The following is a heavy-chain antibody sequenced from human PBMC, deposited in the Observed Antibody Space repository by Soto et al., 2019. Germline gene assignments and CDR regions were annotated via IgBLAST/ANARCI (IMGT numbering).Heavy chain of an antibody. CDR2: IYPGDSDT. CDR3: ARADIGCVSADPTPLGMYV. D-gene: IGHD2-2*01. J-gene: IGHJ6*02. V-gene: IGHV5-51*01. Sequence: GESLKISCKGSGYSFTSYWIGWVRQMPGKGLEWMGIIYPGDSDTRYSPSFQGQVTISADKSISTAYLQWSSLKASDTAMYYCARADIGCVSADPTPLGMYVRGQGTTVMVS. CDR1: GYSFTSYW.